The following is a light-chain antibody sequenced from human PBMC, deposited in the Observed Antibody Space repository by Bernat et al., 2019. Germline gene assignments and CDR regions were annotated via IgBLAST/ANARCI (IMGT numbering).Light chain of an antibody. Sequence: SYVLTQPPSVSVAPGKTARITCGGNNIGSRSVHWYQQKPRQAPVLVIYYDSDRPSGIPERFSGSKSGNTATLIVSRVEAGDEADYYCQVWYSSSDHAVFGTGTKVTVL. V-gene: IGLV3-21*04. CDR3: QVWYSSSDHAV. CDR1: NIGSRS. CDR2: YDS. J-gene: IGLJ1*01.